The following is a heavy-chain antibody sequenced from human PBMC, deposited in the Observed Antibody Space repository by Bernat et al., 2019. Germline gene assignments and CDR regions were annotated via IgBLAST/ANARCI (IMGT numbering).Heavy chain of an antibody. J-gene: IGHJ4*02. V-gene: IGHV3-49*03. D-gene: IGHD3-22*01. CDR2: IRSKAYGGTT. CDR3: TRVITMIVVVSPPDY. CDR1: GFTFGDYA. Sequence: EVQLVESGGGLVQPGRSLRLSCTASGFTFGDYAMSWLRQAPGKGLEWVGFIRSKAYGGTTEYAASVKGRFTISRDDSKSIAYLQMNSLKTEDTAVYYCTRVITMIVVVSPPDYWGQGTLVTVSS.